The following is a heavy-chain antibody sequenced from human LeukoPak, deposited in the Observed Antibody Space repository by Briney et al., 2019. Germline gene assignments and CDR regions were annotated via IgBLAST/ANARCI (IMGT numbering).Heavy chain of an antibody. Sequence: PGGSLRLSCAASGFTFSDYWMHWVRQAPGKGLESVSTISSNGGSTYYADSVKGRFTISRDNSMNTLYLQMSSLTAEDTAVYYCLKVPNYSSGYWGQGTLVTVSS. CDR1: GFTFSDYW. J-gene: IGHJ4*02. V-gene: IGHV3-64D*09. D-gene: IGHD6-25*01. CDR2: ISSNGGST. CDR3: LKVPNYSSGY.